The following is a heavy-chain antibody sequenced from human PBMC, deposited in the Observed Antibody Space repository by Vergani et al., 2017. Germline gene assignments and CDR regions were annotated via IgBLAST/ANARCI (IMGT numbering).Heavy chain of an antibody. CDR1: GFTFSSYA. Sequence: EVQLLESGGGLVQPGGSLRLSCAASGFTFSSYAMSWVRQAPGKGLEWVSAISGSGGSTYYADSVKGRFTISRDNSKNTLYLQMNSLRAEDTAVYYCANDGAVAGTVDYYYYYYMDVWGKGTTVTVSS. V-gene: IGHV3-23*01. CDR3: ANDGAVAGTVDYYYYYYMDV. J-gene: IGHJ6*03. D-gene: IGHD6-19*01. CDR2: ISGSGGST.